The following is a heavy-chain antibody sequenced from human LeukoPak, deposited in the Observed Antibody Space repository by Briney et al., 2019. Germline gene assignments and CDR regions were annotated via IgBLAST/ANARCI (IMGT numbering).Heavy chain of an antibody. CDR2: IYISGST. D-gene: IGHD3-9*01. J-gene: IGHJ3*02. V-gene: IGHV4-4*07. Sequence: SETLSLTCTVAGGSISSYYWSWIRQPPGKELEWIGRIYISGSTNYNPSLKSRVTMSVDTSKNQFSLKLSSVTAADTAVYYCARDPDDILTGLGTFDIWGQGTMVTVS. CDR1: GGSISSYY. CDR3: ARDPDDILTGLGTFDI.